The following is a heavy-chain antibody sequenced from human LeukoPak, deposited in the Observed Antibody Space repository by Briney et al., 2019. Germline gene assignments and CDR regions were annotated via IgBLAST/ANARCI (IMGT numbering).Heavy chain of an antibody. CDR1: GGTFSSYA. CDR3: ARANTYYYDSSGYLRSGWFDP. J-gene: IGHJ5*02. CDR2: IIPIFGTA. V-gene: IGHV1-69*05. D-gene: IGHD3-22*01. Sequence: ASVKVSCKASGGTFSSYAISWVRQAPGQGLEWMGGIIPIFGTANYAQKFQGRVTITTDESTSTAYMELSSLRSEDTAVYYCARANTYYYDSSGYLRSGWFDPWRQRTLVTVCS.